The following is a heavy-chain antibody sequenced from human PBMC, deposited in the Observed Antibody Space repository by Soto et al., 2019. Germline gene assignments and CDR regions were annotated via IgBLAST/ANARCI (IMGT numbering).Heavy chain of an antibody. Sequence: ASVKVSCKASGYTFTSYYMHWVRQAPGQGLEWMGIINPSGGRTSYAQKFQGRVTMTRDTSTSTVYMELSSLRSEDTAVYYWARDEGVGATTTVGWFDPWGQGTLVTVSS. CDR2: INPSGGRT. CDR3: ARDEGVGATTTVGWFDP. CDR1: GYTFTSYY. V-gene: IGHV1-46*01. D-gene: IGHD1-26*01. J-gene: IGHJ5*02.